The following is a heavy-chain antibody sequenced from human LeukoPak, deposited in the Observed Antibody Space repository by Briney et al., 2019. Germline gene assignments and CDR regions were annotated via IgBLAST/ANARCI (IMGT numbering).Heavy chain of an antibody. CDR1: GFTFNNFG. V-gene: IGHV3-48*01. CDR2: ISVSRSTI. CDR3: ARDRWGFFES. Sequence: GGSLRLSCEASGFTFNNFGMHWVRQAPGKGLEWISYISVSRSTIYYADSVKGRFTISRDNAKNSLYLQMNSLRAEDTAVYYCARDRWGFFESWGQGTLVTVSS. J-gene: IGHJ4*02. D-gene: IGHD3-3*01.